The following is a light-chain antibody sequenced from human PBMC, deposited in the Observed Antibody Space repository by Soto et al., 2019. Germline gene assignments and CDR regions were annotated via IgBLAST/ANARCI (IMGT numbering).Light chain of an antibody. CDR2: DAS. CDR3: QQRSNWTPT. J-gene: IGKJ1*01. V-gene: IGKV3-11*01. CDR1: QSVRSK. Sequence: EIVLTQSPATLSVSPGERATLSCRASQSVRSKLAWYQQKPGQAPRLLIYDASNRATGIQARFSGSGSGTEFTLTISSLEPEDFAVYYCQQRSNWTPTFGQGTKVDI.